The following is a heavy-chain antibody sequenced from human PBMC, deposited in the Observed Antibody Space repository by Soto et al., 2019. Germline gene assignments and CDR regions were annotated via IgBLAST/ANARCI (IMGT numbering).Heavy chain of an antibody. Sequence: QVQLVQSGAEVKKPGSSVKVSCKASGGTFSSYAISWVRQAPGQGLEWMGGIIPIFGTANYAQKFQGIVTMNADESTSTAKMELSSLRSEDTAVYYCARHVPAAGYYYGMDVWGQGTTVTVSS. CDR3: ARHVPAAGYYYGMDV. CDR2: IIPIFGTA. J-gene: IGHJ6*02. V-gene: IGHV1-69*12. CDR1: GGTFSSYA. D-gene: IGHD2-2*01.